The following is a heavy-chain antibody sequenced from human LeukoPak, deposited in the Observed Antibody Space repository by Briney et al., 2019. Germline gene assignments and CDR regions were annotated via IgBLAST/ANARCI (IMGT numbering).Heavy chain of an antibody. J-gene: IGHJ3*02. CDR1: GGSFSGYY. Sequence: SETLSLTCAVYGGSFSGYYWSWIRQPPGKGLEWIGEIDHSGSTNYNPSLKSRVTISLDPSKKQFSLKLSSVTAANTAVYYCARDYDSSGHDAFDIWGQGTMVTVSS. V-gene: IGHV4-34*01. CDR2: IDHSGST. D-gene: IGHD3-22*01. CDR3: ARDYDSSGHDAFDI.